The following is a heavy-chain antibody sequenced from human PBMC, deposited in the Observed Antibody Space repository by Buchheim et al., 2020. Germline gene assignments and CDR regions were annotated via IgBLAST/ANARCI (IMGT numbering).Heavy chain of an antibody. J-gene: IGHJ4*02. CDR2: IYYSGST. CDR3: ARDRLGFDY. D-gene: IGHD2-21*01. CDR1: GGPISSYY. Sequence: QVQLQESGPGLVKPSETLSLTCTVSGGPISSYYWSWIRQPPGKGLEWIGYIYYSGSTNYNPSLKSRVTISVDTSKNQFSLKLSSVTAADTAVYYCARDRLGFDYWGQGTL. V-gene: IGHV4-59*01.